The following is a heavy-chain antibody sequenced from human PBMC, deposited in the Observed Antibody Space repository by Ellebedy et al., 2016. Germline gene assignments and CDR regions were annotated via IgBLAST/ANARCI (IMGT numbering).Heavy chain of an antibody. CDR3: RPGHYFDH. CDR1: GFTFSNFF. CDR2: ISGSGDKT. Sequence: GESLKISXAASGFTFSNFFMSWVRQAPGRGLEWVSTISGSGDKTDFADSVRGRFTISRDNSQDTLYLHMRSLRAEDTAVYYCRPGHYFDHWGQGTLVTVSS. V-gene: IGHV3-23*01. J-gene: IGHJ4*02.